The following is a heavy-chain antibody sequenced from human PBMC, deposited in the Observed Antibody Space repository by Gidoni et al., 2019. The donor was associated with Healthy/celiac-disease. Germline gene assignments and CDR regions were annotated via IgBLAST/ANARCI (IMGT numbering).Heavy chain of an antibody. J-gene: IGHJ6*02. D-gene: IGHD4-17*01. CDR1: AGSVGRGSYY. CDR2: IYYGRST. Sequence: QVQLQESGPGLVRPSDALSLTCTVAAGSVGRGSYYWRWIRQPPGKGLEWIGYIYYGRSTNSNPSLKSRVTISVDTSKNQFSLKLSSVTAADTAVYYCARDQMHYGGNYNYCGRDVWGQGTTVTVSS. V-gene: IGHV4-61*01. CDR3: ARDQMHYGGNYNYCGRDV.